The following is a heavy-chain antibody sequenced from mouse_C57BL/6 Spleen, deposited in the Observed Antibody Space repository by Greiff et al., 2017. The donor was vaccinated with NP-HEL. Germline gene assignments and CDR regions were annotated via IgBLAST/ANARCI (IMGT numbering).Heavy chain of an antibody. CDR3: TRFYGSSYDYAMDY. CDR1: GYTFTSYW. J-gene: IGHJ4*01. CDR2: IYPGNSDT. D-gene: IGHD1-1*01. V-gene: IGHV1-5*01. Sequence: EVQLQQSGTVLARPGASVKMSCKTSGYTFTSYWMHWVKQRPGQGLEWIGAIYPGNSDTSYTQKFKGKAKLTAVTSASTAYMELSSLTNEDSAVYYCTRFYGSSYDYAMDYWGQGTSVTVSS.